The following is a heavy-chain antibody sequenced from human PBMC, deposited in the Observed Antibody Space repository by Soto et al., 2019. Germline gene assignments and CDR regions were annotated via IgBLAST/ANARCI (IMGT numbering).Heavy chain of an antibody. V-gene: IGHV3-33*01. CDR2: IWYDGSNK. D-gene: IGHD1-1*01. CDR3: AREPNYYYYYVMDV. CDR1: GFTFSSYG. J-gene: IGHJ6*02. Sequence: PGGSLRLSCAASGFTFSSYGMHWVRQAPGKGLEWVAVIWYDGSNKYYADSVKGRFTISRDNSKNTLYLQMNSLRAEDTAVYYCAREPNYYYYYVMDVWGQGTTVTVS.